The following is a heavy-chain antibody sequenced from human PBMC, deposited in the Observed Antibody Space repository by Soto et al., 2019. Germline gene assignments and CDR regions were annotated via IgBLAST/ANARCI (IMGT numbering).Heavy chain of an antibody. CDR2: SYASGST. D-gene: IGHD3-9*01. Sequence: QVQLQESGPGLVKPSETLSLTCTVSAVSISSHYWSWIRQPVGKGLEWIGHSYASGSTNDNPSLKTRVTMSVDTSKNQFSLRLNSVHAADTAVYYCARDGLDWSIEGLDVWGRGTTVTVSS. CDR1: AVSISSHY. J-gene: IGHJ6*02. V-gene: IGHV4-4*07. CDR3: ARDGLDWSIEGLDV.